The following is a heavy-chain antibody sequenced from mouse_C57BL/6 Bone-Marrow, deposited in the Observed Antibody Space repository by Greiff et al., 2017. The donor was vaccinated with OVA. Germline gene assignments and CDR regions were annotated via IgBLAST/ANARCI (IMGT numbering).Heavy chain of an antibody. J-gene: IGHJ3*01. CDR3: ARPYYYGSLPWFAY. D-gene: IGHD1-1*01. CDR2: ISSGSSTI. CDR1: GFTFSDYG. Sequence: EVHLVESGGGLVKPGGPLKLSCAASGFTFSDYGMHWVRQAPEKGLEWVAYISSGSSTIYYADTVKGRFTISRDNAKNTLFLQMTSLRSEDTAMYYCARPYYYGSLPWFAYWGQGTLVTVSA. V-gene: IGHV5-17*01.